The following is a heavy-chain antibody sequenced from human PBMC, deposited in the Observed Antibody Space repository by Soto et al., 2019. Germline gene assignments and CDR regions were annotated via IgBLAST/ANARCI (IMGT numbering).Heavy chain of an antibody. D-gene: IGHD3-10*01. Sequence: PGGALTLSCAASGLTFCSSAMRWDRQAPGKGLEWVSAISGSGGSTYYADSVKGRFTISRDNPKHTLYLQMNGLRGEDTARYYCAKARCITTDCYVPDYWGQGTLVTVSS. V-gene: IGHV3-23*01. J-gene: IGHJ4*02. CDR3: AKARCITTDCYVPDY. CDR2: ISGSGGST. CDR1: GLTFCSSA.